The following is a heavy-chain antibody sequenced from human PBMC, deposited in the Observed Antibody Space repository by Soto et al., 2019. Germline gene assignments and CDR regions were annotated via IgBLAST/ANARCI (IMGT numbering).Heavy chain of an antibody. D-gene: IGHD3-22*01. CDR1: GGTFTNYG. J-gene: IGHJ5*02. CDR2: IIPIFGTP. V-gene: IGHV1-69*01. Sequence: QVQLVQSGAEVKKPGSSVKVSCKASGGTFTNYGISGVRQAPGQGPDWLGGIIPIFGTPNYAQKFQGRVNITADASTSTVYMELSSRRSEDTAVYYGASGGTDYYDSSAQNPPRRDRDNWFDPWGQGTLVTVSS. CDR3: ASGGTDYYDSSAQNPPRRDRDNWFDP.